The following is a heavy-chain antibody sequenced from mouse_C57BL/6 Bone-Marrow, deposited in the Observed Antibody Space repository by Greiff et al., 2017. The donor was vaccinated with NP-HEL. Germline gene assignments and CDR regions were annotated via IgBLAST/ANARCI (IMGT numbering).Heavy chain of an antibody. CDR2: ISDGGSYT. CDR3: ARAPNCVYYFDN. J-gene: IGHJ2*01. Sequence: EVQLVESGGGLVKPGGSLKLSCAASGFTFSSYAMSWVRQTPEKRLEWVATISDGGSYTYYPDNVKGRFTISRDNAKNNLYLQMSHLKSEDTAMYYSARAPNCVYYFDNWGQGTTLTVSS. D-gene: IGHD4-1*01. V-gene: IGHV5-4*01. CDR1: GFTFSSYA.